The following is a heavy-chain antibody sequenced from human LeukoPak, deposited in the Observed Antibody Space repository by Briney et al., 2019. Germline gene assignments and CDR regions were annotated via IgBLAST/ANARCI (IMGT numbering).Heavy chain of an antibody. D-gene: IGHD2-15*01. V-gene: IGHV1-2*06. Sequence: ASVKVSCKAAGYTFTEYYMFWVRQAPGQGLEWMGRINPNSGGTNYAQKFQGRVTMTRDTSIGTAYMELSRLRSDDTAVYYCARGYCSGGSCYSVENWFDPWGQGTLVTVSS. CDR3: ARGYCSGGSCYSVENWFDP. J-gene: IGHJ5*02. CDR1: GYTFTEYY. CDR2: INPNSGGT.